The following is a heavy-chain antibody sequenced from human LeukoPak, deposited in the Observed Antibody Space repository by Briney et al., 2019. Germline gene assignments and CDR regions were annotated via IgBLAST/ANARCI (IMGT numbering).Heavy chain of an antibody. D-gene: IGHD3-10*01. CDR1: GGSISSYY. J-gene: IGHJ5*02. V-gene: IGHV4-59*01. Sequence: SETLSLTCTVSGGSISSYYWSWIRQPPGKGLEWIGYISYSGSTNYNPSLKSRVTISVDTSMSQFSLKLSSVTAADTAIYYCARGGYYGSGNDFRFDPWGQGTLVTVSS. CDR3: ARGGYYGSGNDFRFDP. CDR2: ISYSGST.